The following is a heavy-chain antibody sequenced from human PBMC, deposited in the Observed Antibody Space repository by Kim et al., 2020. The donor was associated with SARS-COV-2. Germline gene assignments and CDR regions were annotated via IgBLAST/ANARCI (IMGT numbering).Heavy chain of an antibody. V-gene: IGHV3-23*01. CDR3: AKVEGYSSSWRLYWYFDL. CDR1: GFTFSSYA. D-gene: IGHD6-13*01. CDR2: ISGSGGST. J-gene: IGHJ2*01. Sequence: GGSLRLSCAASGFTFSSYAMSWVRQAPGKGLEWVSAISGSGGSTYYADSVKGRFTISRDNSKNTLYLQMNSLRAEDTAVYYCAKVEGYSSSWRLYWYFDLWGRGTLVTVSS.